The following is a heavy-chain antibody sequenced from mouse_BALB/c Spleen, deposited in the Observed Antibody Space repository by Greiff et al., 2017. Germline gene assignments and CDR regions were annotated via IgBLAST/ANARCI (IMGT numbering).Heavy chain of an antibody. J-gene: IGHJ3*01. V-gene: IGHV2-9*02. CDR2: IWAGGST. Sequence: VQLQESGPGLVAPSQSLSITCTVSGFSLTSYGVHWVRQPPGKGLEWLGVIWAGGSTNYNSALISRLSISKDNSKSQVFFKMNSLQANDTAIYYCARIYDGYYEGFAYWGQGTLVTVSA. CDR3: ARIYDGYYEGFAY. D-gene: IGHD2-3*01. CDR1: GFSLTSYG.